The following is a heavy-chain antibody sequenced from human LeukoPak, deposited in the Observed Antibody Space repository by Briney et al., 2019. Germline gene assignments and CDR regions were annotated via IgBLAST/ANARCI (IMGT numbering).Heavy chain of an antibody. CDR3: ARAKIIYSITHMDV. J-gene: IGHJ6*02. CDR1: GFTLSMYG. D-gene: IGHD5-12*01. V-gene: IGHV3-30*03. CDR2: MSHDGGIE. Sequence: GGSLRLSCVASGFTLSMYGMHWVSQAPGKGLEWVAVMSHDGGIEKYAGSVKGRFTISRDNSRETLFLQMNSLRSDDTAVYYCARAKIIYSITHMDVWGQGTTVTVSS.